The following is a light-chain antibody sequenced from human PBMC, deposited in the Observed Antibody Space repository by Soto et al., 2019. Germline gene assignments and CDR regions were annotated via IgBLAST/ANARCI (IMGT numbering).Light chain of an antibody. V-gene: IGLV1-44*01. J-gene: IGLJ7*01. CDR3: AAWDDSLNGAV. Sequence: QSVLTQPPSVSGTPGQRVTISCSGSSSNIGTNSVNWYQQVPGTAPKVLIYSNNQRPSGVPDRFSGSKSGTSASLAISGLQSEDEADYYCAAWDDSLNGAVFGGGTQLTVL. CDR2: SNN. CDR1: SSNIGTNS.